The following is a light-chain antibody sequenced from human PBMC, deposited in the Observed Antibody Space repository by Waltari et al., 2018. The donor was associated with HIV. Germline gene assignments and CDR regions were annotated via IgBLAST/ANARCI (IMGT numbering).Light chain of an antibody. Sequence: QSALTQPRSVSGSPGQSVTVSCTEASSDVGGYDSVSWYQQHPGKAPTLIMYDVTKRPSGVPGRFSGSRSGDTASLTISGLQADDEADYYCCSYAGSYSYVFGAGTRVIVL. CDR1: SSDVGGYDS. CDR2: DVT. J-gene: IGLJ1*01. V-gene: IGLV2-11*01. CDR3: CSYAGSYSYV.